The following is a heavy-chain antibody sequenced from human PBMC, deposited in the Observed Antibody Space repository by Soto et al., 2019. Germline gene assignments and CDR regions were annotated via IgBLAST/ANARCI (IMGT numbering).Heavy chain of an antibody. CDR1: GFTFSNAW. CDR3: TTGFWSGYYINYYYYGMDV. V-gene: IGHV3-15*07. CDR2: IKSKTDGGTT. D-gene: IGHD3-3*01. Sequence: GGSLRLSCAASGFTFSNAWMNWVRQAPGKGLEWVGRIKSKTDGGTTDYAAPVKGRFTISRDDSKNTLYLQMNSLKTEDTAVYYCTTGFWSGYYINYYYYGMDVWGQGTTVTVSS. J-gene: IGHJ6*02.